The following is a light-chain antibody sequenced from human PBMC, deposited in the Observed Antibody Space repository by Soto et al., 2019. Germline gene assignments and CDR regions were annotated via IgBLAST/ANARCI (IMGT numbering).Light chain of an antibody. CDR3: QQYGSSPST. V-gene: IGKV3-20*01. CDR1: QSVYSTY. J-gene: IGKJ1*01. CDR2: GSS. Sequence: EIVLTQSPGTLSLSPGDTATLSCRVSQSVYSTYLAWYQHKVGQAPRLLIYGSSTRATGIPDRFSGSGSGTDFTLTIRRLEAEDFAVYYCQQYGSSPSTFGQGTKVEVK.